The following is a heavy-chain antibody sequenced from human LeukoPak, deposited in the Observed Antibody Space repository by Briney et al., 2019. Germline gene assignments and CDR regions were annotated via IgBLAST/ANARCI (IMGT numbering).Heavy chain of an antibody. CDR2: IYYSGST. J-gene: IGHJ6*02. CDR3: AGYSSGWYRTDYYYYGMDV. CDR1: GGSISSYY. Sequence: PSETLSLTCTVSGGSISSYYWSWIRQPPGKGLEWIGYIYYSGSTNYNPSLKSRVTISVDTSKNQFSLKLSSVTAADTAVYYCAGYSSGWYRTDYYYYGMDVWGQGTTVTVSS. V-gene: IGHV4-59*08. D-gene: IGHD6-19*01.